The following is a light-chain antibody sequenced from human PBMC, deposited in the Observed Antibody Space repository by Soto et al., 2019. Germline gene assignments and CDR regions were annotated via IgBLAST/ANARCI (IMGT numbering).Light chain of an antibody. J-gene: IGKJ2*01. CDR1: QSVSSSY. CDR3: QQYYTSPVT. V-gene: IGKV3-20*01. Sequence: EIVLTQSPGTLSLSPGERATLSCRASQSVSSSYLAWYQQKPGQAPRLLISGASSRATGIPDRFSGSGSGTDFTLTISRLAPEDFAVYYCQQYYTSPVTFGQGPKPEIK. CDR2: GAS.